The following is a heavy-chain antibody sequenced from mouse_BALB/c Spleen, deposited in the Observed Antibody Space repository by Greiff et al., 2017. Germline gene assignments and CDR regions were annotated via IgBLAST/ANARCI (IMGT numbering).Heavy chain of an antibody. V-gene: IGHV1-80*01. CDR2: IYPGDGDT. CDR1: GYAFSSYW. CDR3: ARGTARALVGDYAMDY. D-gene: IGHD3-2*01. J-gene: IGHJ4*01. Sequence: QVQLQQSGAALVRPGSSVKISCKASGYAFSSYWMNWVKQRPGQGLEWIGQIYPGDGDTNYNGKFKGKATLTADKSSSTAYMQLSSLTSEDSAVYFCARGTARALVGDYAMDYWGQGTSVTDTS.